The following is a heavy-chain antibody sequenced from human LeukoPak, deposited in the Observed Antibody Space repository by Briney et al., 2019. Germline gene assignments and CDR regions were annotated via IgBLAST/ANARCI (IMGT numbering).Heavy chain of an antibody. CDR2: INHSGST. V-gene: IGHV4-34*01. CDR3: ASGPIVVVPAAMRRGSY. D-gene: IGHD2-2*01. Sequence: SETLSLTCAVYGGSFSGYYWSWIRQPPGKGLEWVGEINHSGSTNYNPSLKSRVTISVDTSKNQFSLKLSSVTAADTAVYYCASGPIVVVPAAMRRGSYWGQGTLVTVSS. J-gene: IGHJ4*02. CDR1: GGSFSGYY.